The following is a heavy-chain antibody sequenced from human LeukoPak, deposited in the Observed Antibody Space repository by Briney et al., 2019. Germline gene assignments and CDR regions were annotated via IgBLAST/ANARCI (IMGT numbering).Heavy chain of an antibody. CDR1: GFNVGDKY. Sequence: GGSLRLSCEASGFNVGDKYMSWVRQAPGKGLEWVAVLYSGGTTSYADSVKGRFTISRENAKNSLYLQMNSLRAGDTAVYYCARVDSSGYYYDYWGQGTLVTVSS. J-gene: IGHJ4*02. CDR2: LYSGGTT. V-gene: IGHV3-66*01. D-gene: IGHD3-22*01. CDR3: ARVDSSGYYYDY.